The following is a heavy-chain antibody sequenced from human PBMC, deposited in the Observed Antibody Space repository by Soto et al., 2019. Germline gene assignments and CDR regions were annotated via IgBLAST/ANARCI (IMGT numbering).Heavy chain of an antibody. CDR2: INAGNDNT. V-gene: IGHV1-3*01. CDR3: ARVGHYYYAMDV. CDR1: GYTFTTYV. Sequence: QVQLVQSGAEVKKPGASVKVSCKASGYTFTTYVMHWVRQAPGQRLEWMGWINAGNDNTKYSQKVLGSVTITRDTSASTVYMELSSLSSEDPAVYYCARVGHYYYAMDVWGQGTTVTVSS. J-gene: IGHJ6*02. D-gene: IGHD3-3*01.